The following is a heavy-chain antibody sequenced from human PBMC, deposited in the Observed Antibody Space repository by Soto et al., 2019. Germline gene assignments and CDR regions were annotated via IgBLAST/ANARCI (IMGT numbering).Heavy chain of an antibody. CDR1: GGSISSYD. D-gene: IGHD6-13*01. J-gene: IGHJ5*02. V-gene: IGHV4-59*01. CDR2: IYCSGST. CDR3: ARAGRGGIAAAGTVNWFDP. Sequence: SETLSLACTVSGGSISSYDWSWIRQPPGKGLEWIGYIYCSGSTNYNPSLKSRVTISVDTSKNQFSLKLSSVTAADTAVYYCARAGRGGIAAAGTVNWFDPWGQGTLVTVSS.